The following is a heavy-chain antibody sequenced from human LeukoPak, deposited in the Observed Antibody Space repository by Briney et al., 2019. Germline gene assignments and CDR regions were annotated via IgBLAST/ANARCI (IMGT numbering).Heavy chain of an antibody. J-gene: IGHJ3*02. Sequence: SVKVSCKASGGTFSSYAISWVRQPPGQGLEWMGRIIPIFGTANYAQKFQGRVTITTDESTSTAYMELSSLRSEDTAVYYCARDGWHRAGDGYNIRLAFDIWGQGTMVTVSS. CDR3: ARDGWHRAGDGYNIRLAFDI. CDR2: IIPIFGTA. CDR1: GGTFSSYA. D-gene: IGHD5-24*01. V-gene: IGHV1-69*05.